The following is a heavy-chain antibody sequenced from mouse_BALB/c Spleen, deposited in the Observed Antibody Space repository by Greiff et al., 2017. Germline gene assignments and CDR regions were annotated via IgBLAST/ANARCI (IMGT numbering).Heavy chain of an antibody. CDR3: ARVGYSYYFDY. V-gene: IGHV1-9*01. CDR2: ILPGSGST. Sequence: VQLQQSGAELMKPGASVKISCKATGYTFSSYWIEWVKQRPGHGLEWIGEILPGSGSTNYNEKFKGKATFTADTSSNTAYMQLSSLTSEDSAVYYCARVGYSYYFDYWGQGTTLTVSS. CDR1: GYTFSSYW. J-gene: IGHJ2*01. D-gene: IGHD2-3*01.